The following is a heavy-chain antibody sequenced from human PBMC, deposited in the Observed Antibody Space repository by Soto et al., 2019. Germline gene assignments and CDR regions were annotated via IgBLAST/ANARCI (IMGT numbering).Heavy chain of an antibody. Sequence: QVQLVQSGAEVKKPGSSVKVSCKASGGTFSSYAISWVRQAPGQGLEWMGGIIPIFGTANYAQKFQGRVTITADESTSTADMELSSLRSEDTSVYYCAIHDPMTTLTTPHLRGGMDVWGQWTTVTVSS. D-gene: IGHD4-4*01. CDR1: GGTFSSYA. J-gene: IGHJ6*02. CDR2: IIPIFGTA. CDR3: AIHDPMTTLTTPHLRGGMDV. V-gene: IGHV1-69*12.